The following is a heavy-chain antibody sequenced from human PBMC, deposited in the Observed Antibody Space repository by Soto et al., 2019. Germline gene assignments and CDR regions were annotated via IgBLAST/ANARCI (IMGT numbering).Heavy chain of an antibody. CDR1: GFTFSSYS. D-gene: IGHD3-3*01. V-gene: IGHV3-21*01. J-gene: IGHJ6*03. CDR2: ISSSSSYI. CDR3: ARDPFLEWLLYAYYYYMDV. Sequence: GGSLRLSCAASGFTFSSYSMNWVRQAPGKGLEWVSSISSSSSYIYYADSVKGRFTISRDNAKNSLYLQMNSLRAEDTAVYYCARDPFLEWLLYAYYYYMDVWGKGTTVTVSS.